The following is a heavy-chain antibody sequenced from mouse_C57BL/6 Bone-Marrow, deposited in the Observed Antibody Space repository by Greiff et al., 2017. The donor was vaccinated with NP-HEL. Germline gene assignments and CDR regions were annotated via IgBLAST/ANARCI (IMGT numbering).Heavy chain of an antibody. CDR3: ASGSRAWFAY. CDR2: IDPSDSYT. V-gene: IGHV1-50*01. Sequence: QVQLQQPGAELVKPGASVKLSCKASGYTFTSYWMQWVKQRPGQGLEWIGEIDPSDSYTNYNQKFKGKATVTVDTSSSTAYMQLRSLTSEDSAVYYCASGSRAWFAYWGQGTLVTVSS. D-gene: IGHD1-1*01. CDR1: GYTFTSYW. J-gene: IGHJ3*01.